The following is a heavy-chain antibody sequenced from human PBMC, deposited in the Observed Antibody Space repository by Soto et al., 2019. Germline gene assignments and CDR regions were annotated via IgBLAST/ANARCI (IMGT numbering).Heavy chain of an antibody. J-gene: IGHJ3*02. CDR3: ARDRKRVANAFDI. CDR2: IYYSGST. V-gene: IGHV4-31*03. D-gene: IGHD2-15*01. CDR1: GGSIRSGGYY. Sequence: QVQLQESGPGLVKPSQTLSLTCTVSGGSIRSGGYYWSWIRQHPGKGLEWIGYIYYSGSTYYNPSLKSRVTISVDTSKNQFSLKLSSVTAADTAVYYCARDRKRVANAFDIWGQGTIVIVSS.